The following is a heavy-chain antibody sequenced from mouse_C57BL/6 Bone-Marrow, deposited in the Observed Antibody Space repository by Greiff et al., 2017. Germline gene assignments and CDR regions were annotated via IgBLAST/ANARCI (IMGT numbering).Heavy chain of an antibody. CDR3: TGDHYYGSSYVWYFDV. V-gene: IGHV6-3*01. D-gene: IGHD1-1*01. Sequence: DVKLQESGGGLVQPGGSMKLSCVASGFTFSNYWMNWVRQSPEKGLEWVAQIRLKSDNYATHYAESVKGRFTISRDDSKSSVYLQMNNLRAEDTGIYYCTGDHYYGSSYVWYFDVWGTGTTVTVSS. CDR1: GFTFSNYW. J-gene: IGHJ1*03. CDR2: IRLKSDNYAT.